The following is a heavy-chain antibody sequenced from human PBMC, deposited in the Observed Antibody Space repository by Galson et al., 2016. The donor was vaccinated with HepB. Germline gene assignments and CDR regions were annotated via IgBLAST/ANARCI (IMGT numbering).Heavy chain of an antibody. J-gene: IGHJ4*02. D-gene: IGHD3-9*01. Sequence: SVKVSCKASGYSFTNYAMNWVRQAPGQGLEWMGWINTNIGHPTYAQGFTGRFVFSLDTSVSTAYLQISNLKAEDTGVYYCTRGKSERFFDGLSDYWGQGTLVTVSS. CDR1: GYSFTNYA. V-gene: IGHV7-4-1*02. CDR2: INTNIGHP. CDR3: TRGKSERFFDGLSDY.